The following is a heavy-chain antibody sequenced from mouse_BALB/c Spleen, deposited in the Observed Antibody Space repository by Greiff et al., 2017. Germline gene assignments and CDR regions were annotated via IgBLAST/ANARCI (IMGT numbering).Heavy chain of an antibody. J-gene: IGHJ3*01. Sequence: QVQLQQSGAELMKPGASVKLSCKASGYTFTSYWMNWVKQRPEQGLEWIGRIDPYDSETHYNQKFKDKAILTVDKSSSTAYMQLSSLTSEDSAVYYCASPTARATWFAYWGQGTLVTVSA. CDR1: GYTFTSYW. V-gene: IGHV1-74*01. CDR3: ASPTARATWFAY. D-gene: IGHD3-1*01. CDR2: IDPYDSET.